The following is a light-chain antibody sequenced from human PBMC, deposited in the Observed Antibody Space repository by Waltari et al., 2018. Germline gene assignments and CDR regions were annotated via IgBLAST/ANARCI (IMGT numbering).Light chain of an antibody. CDR2: WAS. CDR1: QSVLYSANNKNF. J-gene: IGKJ2*01. CDR3: QQYFSTPDT. V-gene: IGKV4-1*01. Sequence: DIVMTQSPDSLAVSLGERATINCKSSQSVLYSANNKNFLAWYQQKSGQPPKLLIYWASFRASGVPERFSGSGSGTDFTLTSSSLQAEDVAVYYCQQYFSTPDTFGQGTKLEIK.